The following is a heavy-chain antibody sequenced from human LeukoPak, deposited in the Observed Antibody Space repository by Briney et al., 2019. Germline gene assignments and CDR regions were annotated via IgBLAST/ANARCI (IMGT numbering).Heavy chain of an antibody. Sequence: ASETLSLTCTVSGGSISSYYRSWIRQPPGKGLEWIGYIYYSGSTNYNPSLKSRVTISVDTSKNQFSLKLSSVTAADTAVYYCARRVAGSGPRNWFDPWGQGTLVTVSS. V-gene: IGHV4-59*08. CDR3: ARRVAGSGPRNWFDP. CDR2: IYYSGST. D-gene: IGHD1-14*01. J-gene: IGHJ5*02. CDR1: GGSISSYY.